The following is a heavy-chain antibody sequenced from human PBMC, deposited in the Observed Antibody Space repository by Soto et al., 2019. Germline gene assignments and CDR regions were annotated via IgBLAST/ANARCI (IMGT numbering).Heavy chain of an antibody. Sequence: QVQLQESGPGLVKPSETLSLSCTVSGGSINNYYWGWIRQPPGKELEWVGYIYYSGTTNYNPSLKSRLTISLDTSKNQFSLKLSSVTAADTAVYYCARGGYYFDYWGQGTLVTVSS. CDR1: GGSINNYY. D-gene: IGHD1-26*01. CDR3: ARGGYYFDY. V-gene: IGHV4-59*01. CDR2: IYYSGTT. J-gene: IGHJ4*02.